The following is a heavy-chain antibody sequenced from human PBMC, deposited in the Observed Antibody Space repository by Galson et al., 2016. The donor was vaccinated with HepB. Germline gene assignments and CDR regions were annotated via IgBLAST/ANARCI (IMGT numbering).Heavy chain of an antibody. CDR1: GFTFSNYW. D-gene: IGHD6-13*01. Sequence: SLRLSCAASGFTFSNYWMTWVRQAPGKGLEWVADIKRDGSEKNYVGSVKGRFTISRDNAKNSLYLQMNSLRAEDTAVYYCARGWYSSSWHYFDYWGQGTLVTVSS. CDR2: IKRDGSEK. CDR3: ARGWYSSSWHYFDY. J-gene: IGHJ4*02. V-gene: IGHV3-7*01.